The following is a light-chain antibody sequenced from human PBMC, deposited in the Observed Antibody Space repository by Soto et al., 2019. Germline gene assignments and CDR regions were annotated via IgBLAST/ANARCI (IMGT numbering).Light chain of an antibody. CDR1: SSNIGSNT. J-gene: IGLJ2*01. CDR3: AAWDDSLNGPV. Sequence: QSVLTQPPSASGTPGQRVTISCSGSSSNIGSNTVNWYQQLPGTAPKLLIYSNNQRPSGVPDRFSGSKSGPSASLAISGLQSEDEADYDCAAWDDSLNGPVFGGGTKLTVL. V-gene: IGLV1-44*01. CDR2: SNN.